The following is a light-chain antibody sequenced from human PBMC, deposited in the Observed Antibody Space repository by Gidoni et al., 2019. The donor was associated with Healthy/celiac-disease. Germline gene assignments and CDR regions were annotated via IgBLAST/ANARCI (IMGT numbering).Light chain of an antibody. V-gene: IGLV3-1*01. CDR2: QDS. CDR1: TLGDNY. Sequence: SYERTQPPAVSGSPGQTASITCSGATLGDNYACWYQQKPGQSPVLVIYQDSKRPSGIPERFSGSNSGNTATLTISGTQAMDEADYYCQAWDSSTVVFGGGTKLTVL. J-gene: IGLJ2*01. CDR3: QAWDSSTVV.